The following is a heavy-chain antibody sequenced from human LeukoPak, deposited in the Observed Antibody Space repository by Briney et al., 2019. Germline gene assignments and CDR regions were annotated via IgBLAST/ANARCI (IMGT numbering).Heavy chain of an antibody. J-gene: IGHJ3*02. V-gene: IGHV3-48*01. CDR1: GFSFGSYS. CDR2: ISSSSSTI. CDR3: ARDHGI. Sequence: GGSLRLSCAASGFSFGSYSMNWVRQAPGKGLEWVSYISSSSSTIYYADSVKGRFTISRDNANNSLYLQMSSLRAEDTAVYYCARDHGIWGQGTMVTVSS.